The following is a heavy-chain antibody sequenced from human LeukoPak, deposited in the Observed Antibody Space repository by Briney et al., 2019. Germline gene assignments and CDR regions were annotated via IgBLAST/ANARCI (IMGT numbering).Heavy chain of an antibody. D-gene: IGHD2-2*01. CDR3: AVVVPAATNWFDP. J-gene: IGHJ5*02. Sequence: TGGSLRLSCAAYGFTFSSYAMSWVRQAPGKGLEWVSAISGSGGSTYYADSVKGRFTISRDNSKNTLYLQMNSLRAEDTAVYYCAVVVPAATNWFDPWGQGTLVTVSS. CDR1: GFTFSSYA. V-gene: IGHV3-23*01. CDR2: ISGSGGST.